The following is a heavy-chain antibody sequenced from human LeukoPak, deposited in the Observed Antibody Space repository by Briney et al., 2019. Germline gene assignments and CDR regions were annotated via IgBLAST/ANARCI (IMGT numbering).Heavy chain of an antibody. V-gene: IGHV1-69*05. D-gene: IGHD4-17*01. CDR1: GGTFSSYA. Sequence: SVKVCCKASGGTFSSYAISWVRQAPGQGLEWMGGIIPIFGTANYDQTVQGRVRITTDESTSAAYMELRSLRSEDTAVYYCGREKDYGDYEGNWFDPWGQGTLVTVSS. CDR3: GREKDYGDYEGNWFDP. J-gene: IGHJ5*02. CDR2: IIPIFGTA.